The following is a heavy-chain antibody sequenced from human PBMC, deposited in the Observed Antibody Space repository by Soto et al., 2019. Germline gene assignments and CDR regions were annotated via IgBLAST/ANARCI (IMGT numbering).Heavy chain of an antibody. Sequence: EVQLVESGGGLVKPGGSLRLSCSVSGFTFDKVWMNWVRQAPGKGLEWVGRIKSKTDGGTTDYAAPVKGRFTISRDNSKNMLYLQMNSLKTENTGMYFCTKGMDDLLYWGQGTLVTFSS. V-gene: IGHV3-15*07. CDR1: GFTFDKVW. CDR3: TKGMDDLLY. D-gene: IGHD1-26*01. CDR2: IKSKTDGGTT. J-gene: IGHJ4*02.